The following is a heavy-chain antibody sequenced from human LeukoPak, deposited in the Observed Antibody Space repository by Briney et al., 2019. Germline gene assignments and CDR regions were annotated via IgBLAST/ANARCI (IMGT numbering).Heavy chain of an antibody. D-gene: IGHD6-13*01. V-gene: IGHV4-30-2*01. CDR3: ARGEGHSSSWYEDY. CDR2: IYHSGST. Sequence: SETLSLTCTVSGGSISSGGYYWSWIRQPPGKGLEWIGYIYHSGSTYYNPSLKSRVTISVDRSKNQFSLKLSSVTAADTAVYYCARGEGHSSSWYEDYWGQGTLVTVSS. CDR1: GGSISSGGYY. J-gene: IGHJ4*02.